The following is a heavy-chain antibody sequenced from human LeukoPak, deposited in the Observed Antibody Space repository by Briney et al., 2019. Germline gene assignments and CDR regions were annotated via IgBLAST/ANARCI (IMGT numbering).Heavy chain of an antibody. D-gene: IGHD3-3*01. CDR1: GFTFSSYA. CDR2: ISGSGGST. J-gene: IGHJ4*02. V-gene: IGHV3-23*01. Sequence: GGSLRLSCAASGFTFSSYAMSWVRQAPGKGLERVSAISGSGGSTYYADSVKGRFTISRDNSKNTLYLQMNSLRAEDTAVYYCAKGSEVLWSGYYSIYWSQGTLVTVSS. CDR3: AKGSEVLWSGYYSIY.